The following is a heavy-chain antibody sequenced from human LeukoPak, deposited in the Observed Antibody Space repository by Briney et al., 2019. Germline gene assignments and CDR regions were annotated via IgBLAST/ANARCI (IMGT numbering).Heavy chain of an antibody. CDR1: GYSISSGYY. V-gene: IGHV4-38-2*02. CDR2: IYHSGST. CDR3: ARDNNYYGSGSFDY. J-gene: IGHJ4*02. Sequence: SETLSLTCTVSGYSISSGYYWGWIRQPPGKGLEWIGSIYHSGSTYYNPSLKSRVTMSVDTSKNQFSLKLSSVTAADTAVYYCARDNNYYGSGSFDYWGQGTLVTVSS. D-gene: IGHD3-10*01.